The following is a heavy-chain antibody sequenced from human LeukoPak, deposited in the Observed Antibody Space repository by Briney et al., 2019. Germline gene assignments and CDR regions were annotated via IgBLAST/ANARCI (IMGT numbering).Heavy chain of an antibody. CDR1: GGSISSYY. J-gene: IGHJ5*02. CDR2: IYTSGST. V-gene: IGHV4-4*07. Sequence: SETLSLTCTVSGGSISSYYWSWLRQPTGKGLEWIGRIYTSGSTNYNPSLKSRVTMSVDTSKNQFSLKLSSVTAADTAVYYCARDVYYYGSGSYSLTTWGQGTLVTVSS. CDR3: ARDVYYYGSGSYSLTT. D-gene: IGHD3-10*01.